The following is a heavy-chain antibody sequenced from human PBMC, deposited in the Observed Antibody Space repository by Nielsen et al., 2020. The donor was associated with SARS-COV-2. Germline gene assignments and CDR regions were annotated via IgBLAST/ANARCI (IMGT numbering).Heavy chain of an antibody. CDR2: IYSGGST. V-gene: IGHV3-53*01. D-gene: IGHD5-18*01. Sequence: GGSLRLSCVASGFTFSDHWMYWVRQAPGKGLEWVSVIYSGGSTYYADSVKGRFTISRDNSKNTLYLQMNSLRAEDTAVYYCARGRGYSYGYHYMDVWGKGTTVTVSS. CDR1: GFTFSDHW. CDR3: ARGRGYSYGYHYMDV. J-gene: IGHJ6*03.